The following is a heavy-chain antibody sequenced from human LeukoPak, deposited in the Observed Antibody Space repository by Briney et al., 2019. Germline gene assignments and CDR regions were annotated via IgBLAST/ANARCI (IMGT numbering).Heavy chain of an antibody. V-gene: IGHV4-34*01. CDR2: INHSGST. CDR3: ASHLSRWRILDY. J-gene: IGHJ4*02. CDR1: GGSFSGYY. D-gene: IGHD6-13*01. Sequence: PSETLSLTCAVYGGSFSGYYWSWIRQPPGKGLEWIGEINHSGSTNYNPSLKSRVTISVDTSKNQFSLKLSSVTAADTAVYYCASHLSRWRILDYWGQGTLVTVSS.